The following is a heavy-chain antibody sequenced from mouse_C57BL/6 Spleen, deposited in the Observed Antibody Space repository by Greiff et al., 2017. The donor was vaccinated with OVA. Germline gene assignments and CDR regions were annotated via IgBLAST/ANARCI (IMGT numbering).Heavy chain of an antibody. D-gene: IGHD1-1*01. CDR2: INPSTGGT. V-gene: IGHV1-42*01. Sequence: VQLKQSGPELVKPGASVKISCKASGYSFTGYYMNWVKQSPEKSLEWIGEINPSTGGTTYNQKFKAKATLTVDKSSSTAYMQLKSLTSEDSAVYYCARREYYEDYWGQGTTLTVSS. CDR1: GYSFTGYY. J-gene: IGHJ2*01. CDR3: ARREYYEDY.